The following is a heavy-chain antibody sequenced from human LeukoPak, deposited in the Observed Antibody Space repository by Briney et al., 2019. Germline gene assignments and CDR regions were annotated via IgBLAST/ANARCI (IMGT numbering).Heavy chain of an antibody. CDR2: IEQDGGET. Sequence: PGGSLRLSCAASGFTFSNYWMSWVRQAPGKGLEWVANIEQDGGETYYADSVEGRFTISRDNAKNSVFLQMNSLRAEDTAVYYCARVRRIGRYYGEFDFWGQGTLVTVSS. J-gene: IGHJ4*02. CDR1: GFTFSNYW. CDR3: ARVRRIGRYYGEFDF. D-gene: IGHD1-26*01. V-gene: IGHV3-7*01.